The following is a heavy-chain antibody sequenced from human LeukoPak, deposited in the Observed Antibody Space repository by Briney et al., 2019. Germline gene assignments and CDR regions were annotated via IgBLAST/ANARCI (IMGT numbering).Heavy chain of an antibody. CDR1: GFTVSSNY. CDR3: ARDLTESN. V-gene: IGHV3-66*02. CDR2: IYSGGST. Sequence: GGSLRLSRAASGFTVSSNYMSWVRQAPGKGLEWVSVIYSGGSTYYSDSVKGRFTISRDNSKNTLYLQMNSLRAEDTAVYYCARDLTESNWGQGTLVTVSS. J-gene: IGHJ4*02.